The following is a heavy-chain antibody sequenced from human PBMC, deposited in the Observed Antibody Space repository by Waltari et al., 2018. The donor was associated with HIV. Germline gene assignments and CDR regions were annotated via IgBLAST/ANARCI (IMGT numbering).Heavy chain of an antibody. V-gene: IGHV3-23*01. CDR2: IIGSADST. CDR1: GFTFSSHA. Sequence: EVQLLESGGGLVQPGGSLRLSCTASGFTFSSHAMSWVRQTPGEGVEWVSAIIGSADSTYYADSVTGRFTFSRDNSKNTLYLQLNSLRAEDTAVYYCTLFNYWGQGTLVTVSS. J-gene: IGHJ4*02. CDR3: TLFNY.